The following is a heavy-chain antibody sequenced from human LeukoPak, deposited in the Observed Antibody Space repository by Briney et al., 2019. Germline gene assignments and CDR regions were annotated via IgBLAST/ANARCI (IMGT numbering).Heavy chain of an antibody. V-gene: IGHV3-74*01. CDR2: INSDGSTT. Sequence: QPGGSLRLSSAASGFTLSSYWMHWVRQAPGKGLVWVSRINSDGSTTNYADSVQGRFSISRDNAKNTLYLQMNSLRAEDTAVYYYARGSSGYSTTWGQGTLVTVSS. CDR3: ARGSSGYSTT. CDR1: GFTLSSYW. J-gene: IGHJ5*02. D-gene: IGHD6-13*01.